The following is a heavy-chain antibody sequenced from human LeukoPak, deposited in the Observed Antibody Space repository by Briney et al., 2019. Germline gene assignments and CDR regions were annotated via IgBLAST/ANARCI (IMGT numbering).Heavy chain of an antibody. J-gene: IGHJ3*02. CDR3: ARDLGYCSSTSCYHDAFDI. Sequence: ASVKVSCKASGYTFTSYGISWVRQAPGQGLEWMGWTSAYNSNTNYAQKLQGRVTMTTDTSTRTAYMELRSLRSDDTAVYYCARDLGYCSSTSCYHDAFDIWGQGTMVTVSS. D-gene: IGHD2-2*01. CDR2: TSAYNSNT. CDR1: GYTFTSYG. V-gene: IGHV1-18*01.